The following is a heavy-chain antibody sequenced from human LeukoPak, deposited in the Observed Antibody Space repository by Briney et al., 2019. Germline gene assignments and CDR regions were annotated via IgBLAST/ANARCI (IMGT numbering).Heavy chain of an antibody. V-gene: IGHV7-4-1*02. Sequence: ASVKVSCKASGYTFTSYAMNWVRQAPGQGLEWMGWINTNTGNPTYAQGFTGRFVSSLDTSVSTAYLQISSLKAEDTAVYYCARVSGSNGVDNQPYYYYYGMDVWGQGTTVTVSS. J-gene: IGHJ6*02. CDR1: GYTFTSYA. D-gene: IGHD1-26*01. CDR2: INTNTGNP. CDR3: ARVSGSNGVDNQPYYYYYGMDV.